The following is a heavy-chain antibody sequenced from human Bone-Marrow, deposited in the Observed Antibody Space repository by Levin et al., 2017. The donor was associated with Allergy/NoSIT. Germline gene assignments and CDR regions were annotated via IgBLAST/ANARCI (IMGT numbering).Heavy chain of an antibody. CDR2: ITTRGGSA. Sequence: GGSLRLSCAASGFTFSSYVMSWVRQAPGKGLEWVSVITTRGGSAYGDSVKGRFTISRDNSKNTLYLQMSSLRAEDTAVYHCAKTSPYGTSWLGAFDIWGQGTMVTVSS. D-gene: IGHD6-13*01. CDR1: GFTFSSYV. J-gene: IGHJ3*02. V-gene: IGHV3-23*01. CDR3: AKTSPYGTSWLGAFDI.